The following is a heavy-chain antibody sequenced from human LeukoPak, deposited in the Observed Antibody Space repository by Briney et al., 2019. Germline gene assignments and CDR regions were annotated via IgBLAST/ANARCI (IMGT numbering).Heavy chain of an antibody. CDR1: GFTFSSYA. Sequence: GRSLRLSCAASGFTFSSYAMHWVRQAPGKGLEWVAVISYDGSNKYYADSVKGRFTISRDNSKNTLYLQMNSLRAEDTAAYYCARDSAIAAAGGYFDYWGQGTLVTVSS. J-gene: IGHJ4*02. V-gene: IGHV3-30-3*01. D-gene: IGHD6-13*01. CDR2: ISYDGSNK. CDR3: ARDSAIAAAGGYFDY.